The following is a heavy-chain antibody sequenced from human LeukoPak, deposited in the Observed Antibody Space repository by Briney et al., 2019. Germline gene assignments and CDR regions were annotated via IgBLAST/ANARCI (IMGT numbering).Heavy chain of an antibody. V-gene: IGHV3-9*01. D-gene: IGHD6-19*01. J-gene: IGHJ4*02. CDR1: GFSFDEYA. CDR3: AKDILPGHSSGWYYFDS. CDR2: IGWNSGRI. Sequence: GGSLRLSCEVSGFSFDEYAMHWVRQAPGKGLEWVSGIGWNSGRIGYADSVKGRFTISRDNANNFLYLQMNNLRAEDTALYFCAKDILPGHSSGWYYFDSWGQGTLVTVSS.